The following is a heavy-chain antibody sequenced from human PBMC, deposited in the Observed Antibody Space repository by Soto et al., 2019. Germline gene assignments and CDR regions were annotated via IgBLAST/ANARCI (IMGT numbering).Heavy chain of an antibody. CDR1: GGSISSYY. V-gene: IGHV4-59*01. Sequence: SETLSLTCTVSGGSISSYYWSWIRQPPGKGLEWIGYIYYSGSTNYNPSLKSRVNISVDTSKNQFSLKLSSVTAADKAVYYCTREGAIFGVVIRDPLGYMDVWGKGTTVTVSS. CDR2: IYYSGST. CDR3: TREGAIFGVVIRDPLGYMDV. J-gene: IGHJ6*03. D-gene: IGHD3-3*01.